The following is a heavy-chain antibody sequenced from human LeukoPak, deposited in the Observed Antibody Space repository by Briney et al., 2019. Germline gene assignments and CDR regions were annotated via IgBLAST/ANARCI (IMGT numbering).Heavy chain of an antibody. D-gene: IGHD3-3*01. V-gene: IGHV4-30-4*01. CDR1: GGSFSSVDYY. CDR3: ARVDGFWNSFDP. J-gene: IGHJ5*02. Sequence: PSETLSLTCTVSGGSFSSVDYYWSWIRQPPGKGLEWIGYIYYSGTTYYNPSLKSRLTVSLDTSKNQFSLKLSSVTAADTAVYYCARVDGFWNSFDPWGQGTLVIVSS. CDR2: IYYSGTT.